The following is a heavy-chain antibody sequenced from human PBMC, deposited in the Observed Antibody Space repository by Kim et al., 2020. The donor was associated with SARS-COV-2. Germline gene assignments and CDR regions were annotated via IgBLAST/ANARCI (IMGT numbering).Heavy chain of an antibody. CDR1: GYTFTGYY. CDR3: ASEGPAYQPKLKYQLLYLDYFDY. J-gene: IGHJ4*02. V-gene: IGHV1-2*02. D-gene: IGHD2-2*02. Sequence: ASVKVSCKASGYTFTGYYMHWVRQAPGQGLEWMGWINPNSGGTNYAQKFQGRVTMTRDTSISTAYMELSRLRSDDTAVYYCASEGPAYQPKLKYQLLYLDYFDYWGQGTLVTVSS. CDR2: INPNSGGT.